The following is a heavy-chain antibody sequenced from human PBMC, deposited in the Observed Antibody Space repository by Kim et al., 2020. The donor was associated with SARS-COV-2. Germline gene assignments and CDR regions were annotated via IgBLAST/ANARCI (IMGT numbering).Heavy chain of an antibody. CDR3: AAGAPGH. CDR2: ISHSGST. V-gene: IGHV4-34*01. J-gene: IGHJ1*01. Sequence: SETLSLTCAVYGGSFSDFQWTWIRQTPGRGLVWIGQISHSGSTKYNPSLTSRVTLSVDTSKKQFSLNLSSVTAADTAVYYCAAGAPGHWGQGTLVTVSS. CDR1: GGSFSDFQ.